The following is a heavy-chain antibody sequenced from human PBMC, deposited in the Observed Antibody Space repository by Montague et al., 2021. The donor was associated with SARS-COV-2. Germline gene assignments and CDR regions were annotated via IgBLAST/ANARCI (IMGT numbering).Heavy chain of an antibody. J-gene: IGHJ4*02. CDR1: GGSFSGYY. Sequence: SETLSLTCAVYGGSFSGYYRTWIRQSPGKGLEWIAEINHSGTTNYNFNPSLRSRVTISVDTSKSQFSLKLSSVTAADTGVYYCARWDPQTLTLIGLRGKSASHYWGQGTLVTVSS. CDR2: INHSGTT. V-gene: IGHV4-34*01. CDR3: ARWDPQTLTLIGLRGKSASHY. D-gene: IGHD4-23*01.